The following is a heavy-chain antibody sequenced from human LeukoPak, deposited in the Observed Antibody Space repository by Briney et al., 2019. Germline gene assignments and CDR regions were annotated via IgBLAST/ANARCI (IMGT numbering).Heavy chain of an antibody. J-gene: IGHJ3*02. V-gene: IGHV3-66*01. D-gene: IGHD2-2*01. Sequence: GGSLRLSCAASGFTFSSYAMSWIRQTPGRGLEWVSVIYSDGTTKYADSAKGRFTISRDNAKNSLYLQMNSLRAEDTAVYYCARDYCSSTSCLEAFDIWGQGTMVTVSS. CDR1: GFTFSSYA. CDR3: ARDYCSSTSCLEAFDI. CDR2: IYSDGTT.